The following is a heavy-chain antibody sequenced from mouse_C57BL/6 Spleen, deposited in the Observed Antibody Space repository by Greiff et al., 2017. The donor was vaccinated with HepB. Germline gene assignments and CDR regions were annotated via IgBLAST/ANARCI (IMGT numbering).Heavy chain of an antibody. D-gene: IGHD3-2*02. CDR1: GYTFTSYW. J-gene: IGHJ3*01. CDR3: AIVPRQLRLLAY. V-gene: IGHV1-69*01. Sequence: QVQLQQPGAELVMPGASVKLSCKASGYTFTSYWMHWVKQRPGQGLEWIGEIDPSDSYTNYNQKFKGKSTLTVDKSSSTACMQLSRLTSEDSAVYYCAIVPRQLRLLAYWGQGTLVTVSA. CDR2: IDPSDSYT.